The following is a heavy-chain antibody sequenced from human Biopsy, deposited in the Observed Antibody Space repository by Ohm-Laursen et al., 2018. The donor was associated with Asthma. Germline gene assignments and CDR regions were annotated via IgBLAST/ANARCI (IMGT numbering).Heavy chain of an antibody. Sequence: ASVKVSCKISGYSLTDLSMHWVRQAPGQGLEWMGGHDHEEGGTVNARRFQGRVTMTEDTSTDTAYMELSSLSSDDTAVYYCASDFPKDYVRYNFQFWGQGTMVAVSS. V-gene: IGHV1-24*01. CDR1: GYSLTDLS. J-gene: IGHJ4*02. CDR3: ASDFPKDYVRYNFQF. D-gene: IGHD4-17*01. CDR2: HDHEEGGT.